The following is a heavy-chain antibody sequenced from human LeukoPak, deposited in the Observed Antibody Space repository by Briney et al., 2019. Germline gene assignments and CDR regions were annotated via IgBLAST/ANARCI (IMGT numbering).Heavy chain of an antibody. D-gene: IGHD1/OR15-1a*01. J-gene: IGHJ4*02. CDR3: ARPADGEQLGYFDY. Sequence: SQTLSLTCTVSGGSVSSGIYYWSWIRQPAGKGLEWIGRMFTPGTINYNPSLKSRVTISLDTSKNQFSLKLSSVTAADTAVYYCARPADGEQLGYFDYWGQGTLVTVSS. CDR1: GGSVSSGIYY. CDR2: MFTPGTI. V-gene: IGHV4-61*02.